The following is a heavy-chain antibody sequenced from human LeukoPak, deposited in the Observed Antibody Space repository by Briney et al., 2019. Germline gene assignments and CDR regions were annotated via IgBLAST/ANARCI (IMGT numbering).Heavy chain of an antibody. CDR2: ISYDGSNK. Sequence: GGSLRLSCAASGFTFSSYGMHWVRQAPGKGLEWVAVISYDGSNKYYADSVKGRFTISRDNSKNTLYLQMNSLRAEDTAVYYCAKGKYYFDYWGQGTLVTVSS. J-gene: IGHJ4*02. CDR1: GFTFSSYG. V-gene: IGHV3-30*18. CDR3: AKGKYYFDY.